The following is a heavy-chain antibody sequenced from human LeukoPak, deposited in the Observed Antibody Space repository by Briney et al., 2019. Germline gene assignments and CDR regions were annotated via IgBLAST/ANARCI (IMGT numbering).Heavy chain of an antibody. D-gene: IGHD1-26*01. CDR1: GYTFTDYY. V-gene: IGHV1-18*04. J-gene: IGHJ4*02. Sequence: EASVKVSCKASGYTFTDYYIHWVRQAPGQGLEWMGWISAYNGNTNYAQKLQGRVTMTTDTSTSTAYMELRSLRSDDTAVYYCARDFSYSGSYLDYWGQGTLVTVSS. CDR3: ARDFSYSGSYLDY. CDR2: ISAYNGNT.